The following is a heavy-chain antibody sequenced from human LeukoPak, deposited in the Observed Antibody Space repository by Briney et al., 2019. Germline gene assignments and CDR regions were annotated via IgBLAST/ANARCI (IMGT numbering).Heavy chain of an antibody. D-gene: IGHD5-12*01. CDR2: IYTSGST. CDR1: GGSISSSSYY. Sequence: PSETLSLTCTVSGGSISSSSYYWSWIRQPAGKGLEWIGRIYTSGSTNYNPSLKSRVTISVDTSKNQFSLKLSSVTAADTAVYYCARAGLYSGYGVIDYWGQGTLVTVSS. CDR3: ARAGLYSGYGVIDY. J-gene: IGHJ4*02. V-gene: IGHV4-61*02.